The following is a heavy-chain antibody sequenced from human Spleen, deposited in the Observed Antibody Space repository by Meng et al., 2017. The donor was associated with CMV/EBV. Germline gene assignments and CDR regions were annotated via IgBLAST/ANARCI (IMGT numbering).Heavy chain of an antibody. CDR3: ARDGVRDGYNFYYFDY. CDR1: GGSISSSSYY. Sequence: SETLSLTCTVSGGSISSSSYYWGWIRQPPGKGLEWIGNIYYSGSTYYNPSLKNRLTISVDTSKNQFSLKLNSVTAADTAVYYCARDGVRDGYNFYYFDYWGRGTLVTVSS. V-gene: IGHV4-39*07. CDR2: IYYSGST. J-gene: IGHJ4*02. D-gene: IGHD5-24*01.